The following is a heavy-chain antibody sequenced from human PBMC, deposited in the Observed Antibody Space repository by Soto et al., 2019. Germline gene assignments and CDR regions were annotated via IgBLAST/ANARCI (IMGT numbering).Heavy chain of an antibody. D-gene: IGHD2-2*01. CDR3: ARGVVVAPAATGSWFDP. Sequence: GESLKISCKGSGYSFTSYWIGWVRQMPGKGLEWMGIIYPGDSDTRYSPSFQGQVTISADKSISTAYLQWSSLKASDTAMYYCARGVVVAPAATGSWFDPWGQGTLVTVSS. J-gene: IGHJ5*02. CDR2: IYPGDSDT. V-gene: IGHV5-51*01. CDR1: GYSFTSYW.